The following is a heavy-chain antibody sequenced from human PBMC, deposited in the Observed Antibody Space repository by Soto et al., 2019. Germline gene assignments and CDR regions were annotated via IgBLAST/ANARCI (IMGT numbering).Heavy chain of an antibody. CDR3: ARDGYDSSGYYPEYFQH. D-gene: IGHD3-22*01. J-gene: IGHJ1*01. CDR2: IYSGGST. Sequence: EVQLVESGGGLVQPGGSLRLSCAASGFTVSSNYMSWVRQAPGKGLEWVSVIYSGGSTYYADSVKGRFTISRDNSKNTLYLQMNSLRAEDTAVYYCARDGYDSSGYYPEYFQHWGQGTRGTGSS. CDR1: GFTVSSNY. V-gene: IGHV3-66*01.